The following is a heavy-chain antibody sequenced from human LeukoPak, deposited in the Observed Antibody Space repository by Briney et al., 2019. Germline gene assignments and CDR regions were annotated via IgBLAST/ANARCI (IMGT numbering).Heavy chain of an antibody. Sequence: PSQTLSLTCAASGGSFSSGGFYWRWLGQPQGMGLEWIVYIYYSGSTYYNTSLKSRVTISVDTSKNQFALELTSVTTADAAVYYCARSVVDSSDFYYFDYGGQGTLVTVSS. CDR3: ARSVVDSSDFYYFDY. J-gene: IGHJ4*02. CDR2: IYYSGST. D-gene: IGHD3-22*01. CDR1: GGSFSSGGFY. V-gene: IGHV4-30-4*07.